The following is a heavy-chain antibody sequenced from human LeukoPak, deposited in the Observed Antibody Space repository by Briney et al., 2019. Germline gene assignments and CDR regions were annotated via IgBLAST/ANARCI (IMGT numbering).Heavy chain of an antibody. J-gene: IGHJ6*03. Sequence: PSETLSLTCTVSGGSISSYYWSWIRQPPGKGVEWIGNLYYMRGAWYKSSLKSRVTTSVDTSRNEFSLKLTSVTAADTAVYYCARLGRFGALLPYYYYMDVWGKGTTVTVSS. D-gene: IGHD3-10*01. V-gene: IGHV4-59*08. CDR2: LYYMRGA. CDR3: ARLGRFGALLPYYYYMDV. CDR1: GGSISSYY.